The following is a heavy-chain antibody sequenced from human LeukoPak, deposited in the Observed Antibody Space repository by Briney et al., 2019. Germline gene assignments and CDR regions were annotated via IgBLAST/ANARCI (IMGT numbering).Heavy chain of an antibody. CDR2: ISGSGGST. CDR3: AKGPGEFYPNWFDP. D-gene: IGHD3-16*01. Sequence: GGSLRLFCAASGFTFSSYGMRWVRQAPGKGLEWVSAISGSGGSTYYADSVKGRFTISRDNSKNTLYLQMNRLRAEDTAVYYCAKGPGEFYPNWFDPWGQGTLVTVSS. CDR1: GFTFSSYG. V-gene: IGHV3-23*01. J-gene: IGHJ5*02.